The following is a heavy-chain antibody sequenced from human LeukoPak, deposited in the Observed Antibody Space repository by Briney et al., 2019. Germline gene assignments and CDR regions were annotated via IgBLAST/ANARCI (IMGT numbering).Heavy chain of an antibody. Sequence: ASVKVSCKASGYTFTGYYMHWVRQAPGQGLEGMGWINPNSGGTNYAQKFQDRVTMTRDTSISTAYMELSRLRSDDTAVYYCARDRVVVVPAAKVNWFDPWGQGTLVTVSS. CDR2: INPNSGGT. CDR1: GYTFTGYY. V-gene: IGHV1-2*02. J-gene: IGHJ5*02. CDR3: ARDRVVVVPAAKVNWFDP. D-gene: IGHD2-2*01.